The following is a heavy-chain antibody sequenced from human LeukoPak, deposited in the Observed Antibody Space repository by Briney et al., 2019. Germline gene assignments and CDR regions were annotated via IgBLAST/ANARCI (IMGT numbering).Heavy chain of an antibody. J-gene: IGHJ4*02. Sequence: SGGSLRLSCAASGLTFSNYMMHWVRQAPGKGLVWVSRIKSDGITITYADSVKGRFTISRDNAKNSLHLQMNSLRPEDTALYYCVKDRGLRNQWLQVTYDSWGQGTLVTVSS. CDR2: IKSDGITI. D-gene: IGHD5-24*01. CDR3: VKDRGLRNQWLQVTYDS. V-gene: IGHV3-74*01. CDR1: GLTFSNYM.